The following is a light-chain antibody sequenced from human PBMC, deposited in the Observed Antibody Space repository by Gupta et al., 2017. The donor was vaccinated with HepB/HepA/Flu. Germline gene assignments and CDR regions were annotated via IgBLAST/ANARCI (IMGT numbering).Light chain of an antibody. CDR3: QQRGKWPLIT. J-gene: IGKJ5*01. CDR2: DVS. V-gene: IGKV3-11*01. CDR1: QTVSSY. Sequence: DIDLTQPPEILALTPGERATLSCRASQTVSSYLAWYQQKPGQAPRLLIYDVSHRATGIPARCSGGGSGTDFTLTISVLDPEYFAIYYCQQRGKWPLITFGQGTRLEIK.